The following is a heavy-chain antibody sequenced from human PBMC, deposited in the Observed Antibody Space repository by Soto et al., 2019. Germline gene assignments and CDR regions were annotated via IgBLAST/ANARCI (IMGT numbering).Heavy chain of an antibody. D-gene: IGHD3-22*01. CDR2: IYPGDSDT. J-gene: IGHJ1*01. Sequence: GESLKISCKGSGYSFTSYWICWVRQMPGKGLEWMGIIYPGDSDTRCSPSFQGQVTISADKSISTAYLQWSSLKASDTAMYYCARLNYYYDSSGYRDAEYFQHWGQGTLVTVSS. CDR1: GYSFTSYW. V-gene: IGHV5-51*01. CDR3: ARLNYYYDSSGYRDAEYFQH.